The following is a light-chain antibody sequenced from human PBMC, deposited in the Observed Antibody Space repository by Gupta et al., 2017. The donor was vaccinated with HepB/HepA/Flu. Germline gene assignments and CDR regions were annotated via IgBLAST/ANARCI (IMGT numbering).Light chain of an antibody. CDR2: DAS. J-gene: IGKJ5*01. Sequence: EIVLTQSPATLSLSPGERATLSCRASQSVSSYLAWYQQKPGQAPRLLIYDASNRATGIPAICSGSGVGTDANFTISSREPEDFEVYYCQQRNNWHPLRFFGQGTQLEIK. CDR1: QSVSSY. CDR3: QQRNNWHPLRF. V-gene: IGKV3-11*01.